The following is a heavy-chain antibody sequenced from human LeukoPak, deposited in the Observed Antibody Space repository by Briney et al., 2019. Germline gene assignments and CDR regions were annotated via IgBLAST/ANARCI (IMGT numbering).Heavy chain of an antibody. Sequence: ASVKVSCKASGGTFSSYAISWVRQAPGQGLEWMGGIIPIFGTANYAQKFQGRVTITADKSTSTAYMELSSLRSEDTAVYYCARSVVRYFDLDYWGQGTMVTVSS. CDR1: GGTFSSYA. D-gene: IGHD3-9*01. CDR2: IIPIFGTA. CDR3: ARSVVRYFDLDY. V-gene: IGHV1-69*06. J-gene: IGHJ4*02.